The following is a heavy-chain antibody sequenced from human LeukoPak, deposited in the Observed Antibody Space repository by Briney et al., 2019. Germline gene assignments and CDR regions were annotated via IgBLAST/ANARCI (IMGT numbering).Heavy chain of an antibody. Sequence: SETLSLTCTVSGGSISSGGYYWSWIRQHPGKGLEWIGYIYYSGSTYYNPSLKSRVTISVDTSKNQFSLKLSSVTAADTAVYYCAREVIEMATIRYFDYWGQGTLVTVSS. CDR2: IYYSGST. CDR1: GGSISSGGYY. J-gene: IGHJ4*02. CDR3: AREVIEMATIRYFDY. D-gene: IGHD5-24*01. V-gene: IGHV4-31*03.